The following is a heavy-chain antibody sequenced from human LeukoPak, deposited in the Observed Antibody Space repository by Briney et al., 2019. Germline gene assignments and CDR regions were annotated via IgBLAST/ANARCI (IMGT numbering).Heavy chain of an antibody. J-gene: IGHJ5*02. CDR3: ARRYCSGGSCYSDNWFDP. CDR1: GGSFSGYY. CDR2: IYYSGST. Sequence: SETLCLTCAVYGGSFSGYYWSWIRQPPGKGLEWIGSIYYSGSTYYNPSLKSRVTISVDTSKNQFSLKLSSVTAADTAVYYCARRYCSGGSCYSDNWFDPWGQGTLVTVSS. D-gene: IGHD2-15*01. V-gene: IGHV4-34*01.